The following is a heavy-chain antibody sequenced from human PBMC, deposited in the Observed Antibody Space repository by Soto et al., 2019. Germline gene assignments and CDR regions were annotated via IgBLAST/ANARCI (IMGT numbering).Heavy chain of an antibody. CDR1: GDSFSSYA. CDR2: IIPIFETA. V-gene: IGHV1-69*01. D-gene: IGHD6-13*01. CDR3: AASDSSSWQHDY. J-gene: IGHJ4*02. Sequence: QVQLVQSGAELKKPGSSVRVSCKISGDSFSSYAISWVRQAPGEGLEWVGDIIPIFETANYAQKFQGRVTITAVESTTTAYTEVTRLRPEDTAIFYCAASDSSSWQHDYWGQGTLITVSS.